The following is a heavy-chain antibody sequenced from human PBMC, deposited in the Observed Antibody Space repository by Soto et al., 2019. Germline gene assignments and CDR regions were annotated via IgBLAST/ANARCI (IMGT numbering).Heavy chain of an antibody. V-gene: IGHV3-23*01. CDR1: GFTFSSYA. J-gene: IGHJ6*02. CDR3: ANPYYYDSSGYYYTNYGMDV. CDR2: ISGSGGST. D-gene: IGHD3-22*01. Sequence: PGGSLRLSCAASGFTFSSYAMSWVRQAPGKGLEWVSAISGSGGSTYYADSVKGRFTISRDNSKNTLYLQMNSLRAEDTAVYYWANPYYYDSSGYYYTNYGMDVWGQGTTVTVSS.